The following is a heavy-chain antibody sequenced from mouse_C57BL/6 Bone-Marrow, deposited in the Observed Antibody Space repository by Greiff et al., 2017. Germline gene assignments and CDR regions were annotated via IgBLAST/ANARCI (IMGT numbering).Heavy chain of an antibody. D-gene: IGHD1-1*02. CDR1: GYTFTTYP. CDR3: ARGGNLGGYYFDD. Sequence: VHLVESGAELVKPGASVKMSCKASGYTFTTYPIEWMKQNHGKSLEWIGNFHPYNDDTKYNEKFKGKATLTVEKSSSTVYLELSRLTSDDSAVFYGARGGNLGGYYFDDWGQGTTLTGSS. CDR2: FHPYNDDT. J-gene: IGHJ2*01. V-gene: IGHV1-47*01.